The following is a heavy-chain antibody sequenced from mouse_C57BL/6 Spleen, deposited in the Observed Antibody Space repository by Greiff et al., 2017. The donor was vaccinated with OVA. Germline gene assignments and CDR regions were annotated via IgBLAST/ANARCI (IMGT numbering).Heavy chain of an antibody. CDR1: GYTFTSYD. D-gene: IGHD3-2*02. V-gene: IGHV1-85*01. J-gene: IGHJ3*01. Sequence: VQRVESGPELVKPGASVKLSCKASGYTFTSYDINWVKQRPGQGLEWIGWIYPRDGSTKYNEKFKGKATLTVDTSSSTAYMELHSLTSEDSAVYFCARSQTAQAPWFAYWGQGTLVTVSA. CDR3: ARSQTAQAPWFAY. CDR2: IYPRDGST.